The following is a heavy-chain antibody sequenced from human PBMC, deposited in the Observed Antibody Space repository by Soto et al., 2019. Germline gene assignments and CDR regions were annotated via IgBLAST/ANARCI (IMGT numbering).Heavy chain of an antibody. Sequence: RLSCTASGFTLGDYAMSWFRQAPGKGLEWVGVIRSKAYGGTTEYAASVKGRFTISRDDSKSIAYLQMNSLKTEDTAVYYCTRDIVVVPAATRYYYYYYGMDVWGQGTTVTVSS. CDR1: GFTLGDYA. V-gene: IGHV3-49*03. D-gene: IGHD2-2*01. CDR3: TRDIVVVPAATRYYYYYYGMDV. J-gene: IGHJ6*02. CDR2: IRSKAYGGTT.